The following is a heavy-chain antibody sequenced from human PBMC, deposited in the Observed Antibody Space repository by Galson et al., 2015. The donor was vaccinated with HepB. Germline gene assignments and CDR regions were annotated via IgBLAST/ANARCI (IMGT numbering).Heavy chain of an antibody. J-gene: IGHJ5*02. V-gene: IGHV1-69*13. Sequence: SVKVSCKASGYTFISYGFSWVRQAPGHRPEWLGRVTPISGTTTYAQKFEGRVTITADEFTTTSDMELRTLKSEDSAVYYCARELAVAGSGWFDPWGQGTLVTVSS. CDR2: VTPISGTT. CDR3: ARELAVAGSGWFDP. CDR1: GYTFISYG. D-gene: IGHD6-19*01.